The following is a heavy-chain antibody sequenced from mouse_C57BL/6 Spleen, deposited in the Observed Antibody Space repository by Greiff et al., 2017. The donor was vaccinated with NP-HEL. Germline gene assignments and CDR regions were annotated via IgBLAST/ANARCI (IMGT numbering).Heavy chain of an antibody. V-gene: IGHV1-42*01. J-gene: IGHJ2*01. Sequence: EVKLMESGPELVKPGASVKISCKASGYSFTGYYMNWVKQSPEKSLEWIGEINPSTGGTTYNQKFKAKATLTVDKSSSTAYMQLKSLTSEDSAVYYCAREPTRDYFDYWGQGTTLTVSS. CDR1: GYSFTGYY. CDR2: INPSTGGT. CDR3: AREPTRDYFDY.